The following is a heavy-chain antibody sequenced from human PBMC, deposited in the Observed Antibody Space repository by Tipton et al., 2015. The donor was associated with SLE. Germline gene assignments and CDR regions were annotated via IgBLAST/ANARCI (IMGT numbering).Heavy chain of an antibody. CDR1: GGSISSYY. J-gene: IGHJ4*02. D-gene: IGHD3-22*01. CDR3: ARRLSSGHYFDY. Sequence: PGLVKPSETLSLTCTVSGGSISSYYWSWIRQPPGKGLEWIGYIYYSGSTNYNPSLKSRVPISVDTSKNQFSLKLSSVAAADTAVYYCARRLSSGHYFDYWGQGTLVTVSS. V-gene: IGHV4-59*08. CDR2: IYYSGST.